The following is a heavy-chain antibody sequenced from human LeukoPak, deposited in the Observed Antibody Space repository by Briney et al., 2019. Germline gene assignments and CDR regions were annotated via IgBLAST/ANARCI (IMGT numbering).Heavy chain of an antibody. J-gene: IGHJ4*01. Sequence: SETLSLTCTVSGASINNNFWTWIRQPPGKGLEWIGYIYSSGSANYNPSLKSRVIISRDTSKNQISLNLTSVTAADTALYFCARLRDYYDTWGHGTLVTVSS. D-gene: IGHD3-22*01. CDR3: ARLRDYYDT. V-gene: IGHV4-59*08. CDR2: IYSSGSA. CDR1: GASINNNF.